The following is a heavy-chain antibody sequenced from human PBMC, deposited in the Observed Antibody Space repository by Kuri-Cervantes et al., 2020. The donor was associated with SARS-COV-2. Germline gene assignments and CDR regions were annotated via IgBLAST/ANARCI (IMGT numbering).Heavy chain of an antibody. Sequence: GESWKSSCAASGCIFSDFGMNWVRQAPGKGLEWVSYISSSSTTIYYADSVKGRFTISRDNAKNSLYLQMNSLRAEDTAVYYCSRVFGSYVAAAAAYYFDYWGQGTLVTVSS. D-gene: IGHD6-13*01. CDR2: ISSSSTTI. CDR1: GCIFSDFG. CDR3: SRVFGSYVAAAAAYYFDY. V-gene: IGHV3-48*01. J-gene: IGHJ4*02.